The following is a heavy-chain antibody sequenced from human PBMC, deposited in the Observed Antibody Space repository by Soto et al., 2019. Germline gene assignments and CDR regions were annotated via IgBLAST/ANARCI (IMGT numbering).Heavy chain of an antibody. V-gene: IGHV1-24*01. CDR2: FDPEDGET. Sequence: ASVKVSCKVSGYTLTELSMHWVRQAPGKGLEWMGGFDPEDGETIYAQKFQGRVTMTEDTSTDPAYMELSSLRSEDTAVYYCATDVAQQLPPSYYYYGMDVWGQGTTVTVSS. D-gene: IGHD1-1*01. CDR3: ATDVAQQLPPSYYYYGMDV. CDR1: GYTLTELS. J-gene: IGHJ6*02.